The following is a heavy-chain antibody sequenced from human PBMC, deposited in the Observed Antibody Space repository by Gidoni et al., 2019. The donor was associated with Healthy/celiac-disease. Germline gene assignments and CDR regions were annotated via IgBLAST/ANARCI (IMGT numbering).Heavy chain of an antibody. V-gene: IGHV3-23*01. Sequence: EVQLLESGGGLVQPGGSLRLSCAASGFTFSRYAMSWVRQAPGKGLEWVSAISGSGGSTYYADSVKGRFTISRDNSKNTLYLQMNSLRAEDTAVYYCAKDPPHAWDSSPRGYYFDYWGQGTLVTVSS. CDR2: ISGSGGST. J-gene: IGHJ4*02. D-gene: IGHD3-16*01. CDR1: GFTFSRYA. CDR3: AKDPPHAWDSSPRGYYFDY.